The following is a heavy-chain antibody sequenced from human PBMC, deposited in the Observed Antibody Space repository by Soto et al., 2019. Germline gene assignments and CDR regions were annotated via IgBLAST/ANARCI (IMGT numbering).Heavy chain of an antibody. J-gene: IGHJ6*02. CDR1: GYTFTSYY. CDR3: ARSITIFGVVIFSYYYGTDV. D-gene: IGHD3-3*01. V-gene: IGHV1-46*01. CDR2: INPSGGST. Sequence: WASVKVSCKASGYTFTSYYMHWVRQAPGQGLEWMGIINPSGGSTSYAQKFQGRVTMTRDTSTSTVYMELSSLRSEDTAVYYCARSITIFGVVIFSYYYGTDVWGHGTTVTVSS.